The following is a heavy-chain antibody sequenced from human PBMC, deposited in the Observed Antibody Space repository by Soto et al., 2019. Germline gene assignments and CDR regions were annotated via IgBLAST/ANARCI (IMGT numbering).Heavy chain of an antibody. J-gene: IGHJ4*02. Sequence: QVQLVESGGGVVQPGKSLRLSCAASGFIFSNYGMHWVRQAAGKGLEWVALISFADKNRNYADSVKGRFTIYRDNPKNTLYLEMNSLRPEDTAFYYCAKRGGVVGGSEHPFFEYWGQGTLVTVSS. CDR1: GFIFSNYG. V-gene: IGHV3-30*18. CDR3: AKRGGVVGGSEHPFFEY. CDR2: ISFADKNR. D-gene: IGHD2-15*01.